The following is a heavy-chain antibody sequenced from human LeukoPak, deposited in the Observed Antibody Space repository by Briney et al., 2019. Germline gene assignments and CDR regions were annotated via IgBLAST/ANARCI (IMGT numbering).Heavy chain of an antibody. J-gene: IGHJ3*02. V-gene: IGHV4-4*07. CDR1: GGSISSYY. CDR2: IYTSGST. D-gene: IGHD2-2*01. CDR3: AREYRVMGYCSSTSCPLDAFDI. Sequence: SETLSLTCTVSGGSISSYYWSWIRQPAGKGLEWIGRIYTSGSTNYNPSLKSRVTISVDTSKNQFSLKLSSVTAADTAVYYCAREYRVMGYCSSTSCPLDAFDIWGQGTMVTVSS.